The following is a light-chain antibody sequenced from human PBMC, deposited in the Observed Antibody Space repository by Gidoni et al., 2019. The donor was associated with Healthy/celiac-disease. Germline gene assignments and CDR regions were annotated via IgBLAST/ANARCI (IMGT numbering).Light chain of an antibody. CDR2: GAS. CDR1: QSVSSSY. J-gene: IGKJ1*01. V-gene: IGKV3-20*01. Sequence: EIVLTQSPGTLSLSPGERATLSCRASQSVSSSYLAWYQQKPGQAPRLLIYGASSRATGIPDMFSGSGSGTDFTLTISRLEPEDFAVYYCQQYGSSPRTFGQXTKVEIK. CDR3: QQYGSSPRT.